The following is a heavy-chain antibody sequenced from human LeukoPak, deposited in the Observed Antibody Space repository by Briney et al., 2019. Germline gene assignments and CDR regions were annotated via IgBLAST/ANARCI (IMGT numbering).Heavy chain of an antibody. J-gene: IGHJ4*02. Sequence: GGSLRPSCAASGFTFSSYAMHWVRQAPGKGLEWVAVISSDGSNKYYADSVKGRFTISRENSKNTLYLQMDSLRTEDTAVYYCARGTGQWLVRSCFDYWGQGTLVTVSS. CDR3: ARGTGQWLVRSCFDY. CDR2: ISSDGSNK. CDR1: GFTFSSYA. V-gene: IGHV3-30-3*01. D-gene: IGHD6-19*01.